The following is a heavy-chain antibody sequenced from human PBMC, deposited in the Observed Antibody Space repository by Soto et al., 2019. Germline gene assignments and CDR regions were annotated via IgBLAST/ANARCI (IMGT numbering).Heavy chain of an antibody. V-gene: IGHV3-33*01. CDR2: IWYDGSNK. Sequence: QVQLVESGGGVVQPGRSLRLSCAASGFTFSSYGMHWVRQAPGKGLEWVAVIWYDGSNKYYADSVKGRFTISRDNSKNTLYLQMNSLRAEDTAVYYCARAPGGSSWYFPYDYWGQGTLVTVSS. J-gene: IGHJ4*02. CDR3: ARAPGGSSWYFPYDY. D-gene: IGHD6-13*01. CDR1: GFTFSSYG.